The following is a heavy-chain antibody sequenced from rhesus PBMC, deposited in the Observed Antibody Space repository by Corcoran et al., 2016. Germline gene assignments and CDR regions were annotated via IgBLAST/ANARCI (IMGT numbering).Heavy chain of an antibody. CDR3: ARLAYCSGGVCYPEYFEF. D-gene: IGHD2-39*02. J-gene: IGHJ1*01. Sequence: TLTLTCTFSGFSLSTSGMGVGWIRQPSRKTLEWLAHIYWNDDKYYSTSLKSRLNISKDNSKNQVVLTMTNMDPVDTATYYCARLAYCSGGVCYPEYFEFWGQGALVTVSS. CDR1: GFSLSTSGMG. V-gene: IGHV2-1*01. CDR2: IYWNDDK.